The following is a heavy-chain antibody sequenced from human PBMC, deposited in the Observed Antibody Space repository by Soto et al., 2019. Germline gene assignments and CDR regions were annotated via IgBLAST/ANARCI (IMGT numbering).Heavy chain of an antibody. V-gene: IGHV1-3*01. CDR1: GYTFSSYP. CDR3: VRDWTHYDSSGPGDY. D-gene: IGHD3-22*01. Sequence: ASVKVSCKASGYTFSSYPMHWVRQAPGQRREWMGWINAGNGDTKYSQKFQGRVTITRDTSAITAYMELSSLTSEDTAVYYCVRDWTHYDSSGPGDYWGQGTLVTVSS. CDR2: INAGNGDT. J-gene: IGHJ4*02.